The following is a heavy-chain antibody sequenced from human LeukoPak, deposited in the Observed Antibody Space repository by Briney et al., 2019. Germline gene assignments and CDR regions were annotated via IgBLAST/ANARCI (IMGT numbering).Heavy chain of an antibody. CDR1: GFTFSNSW. V-gene: IGHV3-7*03. CDR3: ARVGIAVARRMGHYFDY. D-gene: IGHD6-19*01. J-gene: IGHJ4*02. Sequence: GGSLRLSCAASGFTFSNSWMSWVRQAPGKGLEWVANIKEDGSEKYYVDSVKGRFTISRDNAKNSLYLQMNSLRAEDTALYYCARVGIAVARRMGHYFDYWGQGTLVTVSS. CDR2: IKEDGSEK.